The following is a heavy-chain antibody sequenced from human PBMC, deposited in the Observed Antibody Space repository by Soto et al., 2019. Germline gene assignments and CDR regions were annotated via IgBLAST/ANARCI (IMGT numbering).Heavy chain of an antibody. CDR2: IIPIFGTA. D-gene: IGHD1-7*01. CDR3: ATTWERANWNYDYYYYGMDV. CDR1: GGTFSSYA. Sequence: QVQLVQSGAEVKKPGSSVKVSCKASGGTFSSYAISWVRQAPGQGLEWMGGIIPIFGTANYAQKFQGRVTITADEATSTAYMELSSLRSEDTAVYYCATTWERANWNYDYYYYGMDVWGQGTTVTVSS. V-gene: IGHV1-69*01. J-gene: IGHJ6*02.